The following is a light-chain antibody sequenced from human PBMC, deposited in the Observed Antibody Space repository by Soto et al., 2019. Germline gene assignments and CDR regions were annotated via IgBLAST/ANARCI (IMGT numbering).Light chain of an antibody. CDR3: QQSYSSSWT. J-gene: IGKJ1*01. CDR2: GTS. Sequence: DIQLTQSPSSLSASVGDRVTISCRASQSISNSLNWYQKKPGKAPSLLIYGTSGVHSGVPSRFSGSGSGTDYNLTISSLQREDFATYSCQQSYSSSWTFGQGTKVEI. CDR1: QSISNS. V-gene: IGKV1-39*01.